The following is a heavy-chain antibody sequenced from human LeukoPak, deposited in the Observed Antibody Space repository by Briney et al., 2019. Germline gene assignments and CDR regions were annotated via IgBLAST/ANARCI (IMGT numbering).Heavy chain of an antibody. Sequence: GGSLRLSCAASGFTFSSYGMSWVRQAPGKGLEWVSIISRTSETIFYADSVKGRFTISRDNAKNSLYLQMNGLRVEDTAAYYCARGATDITRWFDPWGQGTLVTVSS. J-gene: IGHJ5*02. D-gene: IGHD3-3*01. CDR2: ISRTSETI. CDR1: GFTFSSYG. CDR3: ARGATDITRWFDP. V-gene: IGHV3-21*01.